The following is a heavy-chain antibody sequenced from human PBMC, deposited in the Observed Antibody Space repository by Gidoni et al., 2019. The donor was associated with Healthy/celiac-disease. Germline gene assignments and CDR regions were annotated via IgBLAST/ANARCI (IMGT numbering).Heavy chain of an antibody. CDR1: GGPFSSYT. J-gene: IGHJ6*02. Sequence: QVQLVQSVAEVKKPGSSVKVSFKASGGPFSSYTIRWVRQAPGQGLEWMGRIIPILGIANYEQKFQGRVTINADKSTSTAYMELSSLRSEDTAVYYCARDTGPYGARDYYYYGMDVWGQGTTVTVSS. V-gene: IGHV1-69*08. D-gene: IGHD4-17*01. CDR3: ARDTGPYGARDYYYYGMDV. CDR2: IIPILGIA.